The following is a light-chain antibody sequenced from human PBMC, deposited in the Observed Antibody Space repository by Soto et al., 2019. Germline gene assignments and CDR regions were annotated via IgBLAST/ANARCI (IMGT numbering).Light chain of an antibody. V-gene: IGKV3-15*01. CDR2: GAS. CDR1: QSVSTN. Sequence: EIVMTQSPATLSVSPGERATLSCRASQSVSTNLAWDQQKPGQAPRLLMYGASTRATGIPARFSGSGSGTEFTLTISSLQSEDFAVYYCQQYHNWPPYTFGQGTKLEIK. J-gene: IGKJ2*01. CDR3: QQYHNWPPYT.